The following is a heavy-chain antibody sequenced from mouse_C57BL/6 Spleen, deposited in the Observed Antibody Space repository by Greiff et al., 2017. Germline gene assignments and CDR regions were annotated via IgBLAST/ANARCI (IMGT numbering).Heavy chain of an antibody. Sequence: VKLMESGAELVKPGASVKISCKASGYAFSSYWMNWVKQRPGKGLEWIGQIYPGDGDTNYNGKFKGKATLTADKSSSTAYMQLSSLTSEDSAVYFCARGDYYGKDYWGQGTTLTVSS. CDR2: IYPGDGDT. V-gene: IGHV1-80*01. D-gene: IGHD1-1*01. J-gene: IGHJ2*01. CDR1: GYAFSSYW. CDR3: ARGDYYGKDY.